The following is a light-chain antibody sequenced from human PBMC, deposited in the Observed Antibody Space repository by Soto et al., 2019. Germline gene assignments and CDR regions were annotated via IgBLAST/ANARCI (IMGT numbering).Light chain of an antibody. CDR2: GAS. CDR3: LQYYTWWT. V-gene: IGKV3-15*01. J-gene: IGKJ1*01. CDR1: QSVSSK. Sequence: EIVMTQSPATLSVSPGERATLSCRASQSVSSKLAWYQEKPGQAPRLLIYGASTRATGIPARFSGSGSGTEFTLTISSLQSEDFAVYYCLQYYTWWTFGQGTKVDIK.